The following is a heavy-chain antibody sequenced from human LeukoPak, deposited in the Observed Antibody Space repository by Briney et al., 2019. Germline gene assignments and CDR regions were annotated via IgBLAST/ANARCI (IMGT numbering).Heavy chain of an antibody. J-gene: IGHJ5*02. CDR2: VYYNGDT. CDR3: ARHYGP. V-gene: IGHV4-39*01. Sequence: SETLSLTCTVSGGSMIISNFYWAWIRQPPGKGLEWVGSVYYNGDTYYHPSLKSRATLSVDTSKNQFSLKLNSVTAADTAVYYCARHYGPWGQGTLVTVSS. CDR1: GGSMIISNFY. D-gene: IGHD3-10*01.